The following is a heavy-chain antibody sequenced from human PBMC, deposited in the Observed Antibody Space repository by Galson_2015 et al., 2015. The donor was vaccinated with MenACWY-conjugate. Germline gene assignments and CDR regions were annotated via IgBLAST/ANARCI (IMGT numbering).Heavy chain of an antibody. J-gene: IGHJ6*03. V-gene: IGHV1-8*01. CDR3: ARGGDYDILTGRYYYYMDV. CDR1: GYTFTSCD. CDR2: MNPNSGNT. D-gene: IGHD3-9*01. Sequence: SVKVSCKASGYTFTSCDINWVRQATGQGLEWMGWMNPNSGNTGYAQKFKGRVTMTRNTSISTAYMELSSLRSEDTAVYYCARGGDYDILTGRYYYYMDVWGKGTTVTVSS.